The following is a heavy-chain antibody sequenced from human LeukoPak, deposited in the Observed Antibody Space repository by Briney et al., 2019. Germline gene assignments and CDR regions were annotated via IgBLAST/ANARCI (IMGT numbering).Heavy chain of an antibody. CDR2: IYTSGST. J-gene: IGHJ6*02. CDR1: GGSISSYY. Sequence: SETLSLTCTVSGGSISSYYWSWIRQPPGKGLEWIGYIYTSGSTNYNPSLKSRVTMSVDTSKNQFSLKLSSVTAADTAVYYCARATYGMDVWGQGTTVTVSS. CDR3: ARATYGMDV. V-gene: IGHV4-4*08.